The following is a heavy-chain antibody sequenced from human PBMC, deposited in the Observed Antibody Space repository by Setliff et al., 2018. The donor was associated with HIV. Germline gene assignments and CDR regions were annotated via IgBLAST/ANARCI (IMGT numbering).Heavy chain of an antibody. CDR1: GASIITDPHY. Sequence: SETLSLTCSVSGASIITDPHYWGWFRQPPGKGLEWIGEITPSGATNYLPSLKSRVTMSLDTSKNQFSLKMTSVTAADTALYYCSNWNTTIDEDAWGQGTLVTVSS. CDR2: ITPSGAT. J-gene: IGHJ5*02. V-gene: IGHV4-39*07. CDR3: SNWNTTIDEDA. D-gene: IGHD5-18*01.